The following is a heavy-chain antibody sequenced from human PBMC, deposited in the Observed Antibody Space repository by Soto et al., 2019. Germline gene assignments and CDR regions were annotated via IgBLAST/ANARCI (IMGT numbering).Heavy chain of an antibody. V-gene: IGHV4-4*02. CDR3: ASLIAVANF. Sequence: QVQLQESGPGLVKPSGTLSLTCAVSSGSISSSTWWSWVRQPPGKGLEWIWEISHGGSTNYTPSLKSRVSISVDKSKNQFSLKLSSVTAADTAVYYCASLIAVANFWGQGTLVTVSS. J-gene: IGHJ4*02. CDR2: ISHGGST. CDR1: SGSISSSTW. D-gene: IGHD6-19*01.